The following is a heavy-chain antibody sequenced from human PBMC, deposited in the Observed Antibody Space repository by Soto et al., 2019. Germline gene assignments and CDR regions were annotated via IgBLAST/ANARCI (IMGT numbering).Heavy chain of an antibody. V-gene: IGHV1-69*06. Sequence: QVQLEQSGSEVKKSGSSVKVSCKASGYSFSSHAITWVRQAPGQGLEWMGGIIPVFGTPSYAQKFQGRVTISADKSTNTSYLELGSLRSEDAAVYYCARGGALSTRWYCGDGLDSWGQATQVTVAS. D-gene: IGHD6-13*01. CDR3: ARGGALSTRWYCGDGLDS. CDR1: GYSFSSHA. CDR2: IIPVFGTP. J-gene: IGHJ4*02.